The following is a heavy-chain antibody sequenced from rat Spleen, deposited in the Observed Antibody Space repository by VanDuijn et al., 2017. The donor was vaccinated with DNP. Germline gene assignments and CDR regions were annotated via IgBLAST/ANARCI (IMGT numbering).Heavy chain of an antibody. CDR3: TRDVPNVLDY. Sequence: QVQLKESGPGLVQPSQTLSLTCTVSGFSLASYTVSWVRQPPGKGLEWIAAISNSGITYYNSALKSRLSIRRDTSKSQVFLKMNSLQTEDTAIYFCTRDVPNVLDYWGQGVMVTVSS. V-gene: IGHV2-6*01. D-gene: IGHD5-1*01. CDR1: GFSLASYT. J-gene: IGHJ2*01. CDR2: ISNSGIT.